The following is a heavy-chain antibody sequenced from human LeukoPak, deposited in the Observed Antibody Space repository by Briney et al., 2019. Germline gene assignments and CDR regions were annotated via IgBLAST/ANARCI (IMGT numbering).Heavy chain of an antibody. V-gene: IGHV3-11*04. CDR2: ISSGGTTI. CDR1: GFTFSDYY. Sequence: GGSLRLPCAASGFTFSDYYMSWIRQAPGKGLEWVSHISSGGTTISYADSVKGRFTISRDNAKNSLYLQMNSLRAEDTAVYYCARGDMAAATDYWGQGTLVTVSS. D-gene: IGHD6-13*01. CDR3: ARGDMAAATDY. J-gene: IGHJ4*02.